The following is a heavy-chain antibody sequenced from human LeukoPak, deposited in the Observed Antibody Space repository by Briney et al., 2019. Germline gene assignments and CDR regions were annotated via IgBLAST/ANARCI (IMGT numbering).Heavy chain of an antibody. Sequence: GGSLRLSCAASGFTVSSNYMSWVRQAPGKGLDWVSVIYSGGNTYYADSVKGRFTISRDNSKNTLYLQMNSLRAEDTAVYYCARDRVGATTHFDYWGQGTLVTVSS. CDR1: GFTVSSNY. J-gene: IGHJ4*02. D-gene: IGHD1-26*01. CDR2: IYSGGNT. V-gene: IGHV3-53*01. CDR3: ARDRVGATTHFDY.